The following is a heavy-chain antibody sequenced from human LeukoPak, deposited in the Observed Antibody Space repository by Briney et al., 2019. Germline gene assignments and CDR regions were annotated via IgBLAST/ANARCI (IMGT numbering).Heavy chain of an antibody. Sequence: PGGSLRLSCAASGFTFNNYYMNRVRQAPGKGLEWVSYISSSSSTIYYADSVKGRFTISRDNAKNSLYLQMSSLRAEDTAVYYCARSVDIDYWGQGTLVTVSS. CDR2: ISSSSSTI. CDR3: ARSVDIDY. CDR1: GFTFNNYY. D-gene: IGHD5-12*01. V-gene: IGHV3-48*01. J-gene: IGHJ4*02.